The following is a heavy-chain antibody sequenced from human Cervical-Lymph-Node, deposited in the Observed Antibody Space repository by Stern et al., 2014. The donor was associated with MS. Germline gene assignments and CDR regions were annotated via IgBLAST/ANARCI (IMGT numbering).Heavy chain of an antibody. CDR2: IWDDGSNE. Sequence: VQLVESGGGVVQPGTSLRLSCAASGFTFNKYGMHWVRQAPGKGLEWGGVIWDDGSNEDYADSVKGRFTISRDTSKNTLYLQMNSLRAEDTAVYYCTRGDVQKYGDFWGQGTLVTVSS. J-gene: IGHJ4*02. CDR1: GFTFNKYG. D-gene: IGHD3-10*01. V-gene: IGHV3-33*01. CDR3: TRGDVQKYGDF.